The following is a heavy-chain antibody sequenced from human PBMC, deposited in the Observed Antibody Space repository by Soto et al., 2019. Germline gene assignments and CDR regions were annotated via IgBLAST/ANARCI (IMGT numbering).Heavy chain of an antibody. CDR2: IKSKTEGRTT. J-gene: IGHJ4*02. V-gene: IGHV3-15*01. CDR1: GFTFSNAW. D-gene: IGHD2-15*01. CDR3: TTDPTPTVRDY. Sequence: GGSLRLSCAASGFTFSNAWMSWVRQAPGKGLEWVGRIKSKTEGRTTDYAAPVKGRFTISRDDSKNTLYLQMNSLKTEDTAVYYCTTDPTPTVRDYWGQGTLVTVSS.